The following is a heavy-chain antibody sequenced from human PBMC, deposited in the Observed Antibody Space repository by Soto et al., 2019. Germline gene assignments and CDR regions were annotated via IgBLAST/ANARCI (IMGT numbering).Heavy chain of an antibody. CDR1: GFTFSRYA. V-gene: IGHV3-23*03. CDR3: ARAPSGSYPEFDY. D-gene: IGHD1-26*01. CDR2: FDGDVSNT. J-gene: IGHJ4*02. Sequence: GGSLRLSCAASGFTFSRYAVSWVRQAPGKGLEWVGVFDGDVSNTYYANSVKGRFTISSDNSRNMLFLQMNSLRPGDTAVYYCARAPSGSYPEFDYWGQGTLVTVSS.